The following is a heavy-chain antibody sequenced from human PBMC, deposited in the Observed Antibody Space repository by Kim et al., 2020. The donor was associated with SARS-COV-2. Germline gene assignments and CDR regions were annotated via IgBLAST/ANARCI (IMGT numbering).Heavy chain of an antibody. V-gene: IGHV3-23*01. Sequence: GGSLRLSCVASGFSFTNYAMSWVRQAPGKGLDWVSRICGSGGDTFYADSVKGRFTISRDNSKNTLYLQMNNLRVEDTAVYYCTRFKWFGEEGFWGQGTLVTVSS. J-gene: IGHJ4*02. CDR3: TRFKWFGEEGF. CDR2: ICGSGGDT. D-gene: IGHD3-10*01. CDR1: GFSFTNYA.